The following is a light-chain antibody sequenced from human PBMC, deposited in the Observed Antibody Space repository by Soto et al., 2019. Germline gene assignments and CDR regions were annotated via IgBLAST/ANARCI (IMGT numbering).Light chain of an antibody. J-gene: IGKJ1*01. CDR3: QQYGSLSWT. CDR2: GVS. V-gene: IGKV3-20*01. Sequence: ELVMTQSPDTLSVSPGERATLLCRASQSVRNNLAWYQQKPGQAPRLLIYGVSTRATGVPARFSGSGSGTDFTLTISRLEPEDFAVYYCQQYGSLSWTFGQGTKVDIK. CDR1: QSVRNN.